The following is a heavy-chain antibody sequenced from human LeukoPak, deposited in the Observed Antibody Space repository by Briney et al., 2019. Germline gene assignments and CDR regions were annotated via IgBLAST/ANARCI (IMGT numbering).Heavy chain of an antibody. CDR1: GGTFSSYA. CDR3: ARGGYCSSTSRYTVGLEYFQH. V-gene: IGHV1-69*13. CDR2: SIPIFGTA. Sequence: SVKVSCKASGGTFSSYAISWVRQAPGQGLEWMGGSIPIFGTANYAQKFQGRVTITADESTSTAYMELSSLRSEDTAVYYCARGGYCSSTSRYTVGLEYFQHWGQGTLVTVSS. D-gene: IGHD2-2*02. J-gene: IGHJ1*01.